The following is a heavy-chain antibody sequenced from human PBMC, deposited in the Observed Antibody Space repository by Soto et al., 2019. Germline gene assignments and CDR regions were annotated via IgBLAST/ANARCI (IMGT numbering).Heavy chain of an antibody. CDR3: ARAGGGYLDY. Sequence: QVQLVESGGGVVQPGRSLKLSCVASGFTLSNYALHWVRQAPGKGPEWMAFISNDGSNKLYADSVKGRFTISRDNSKNTLYLEMNSLRPEDTAVFYGARAGGGYLDYWGQGTLVTVSS. D-gene: IGHD3-22*01. V-gene: IGHV3-30*04. J-gene: IGHJ4*02. CDR1: GFTLSNYA. CDR2: ISNDGSNK.